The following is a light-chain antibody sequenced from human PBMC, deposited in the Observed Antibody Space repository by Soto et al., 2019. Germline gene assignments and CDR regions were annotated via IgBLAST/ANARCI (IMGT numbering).Light chain of an antibody. CDR3: QQYHNWPPWT. CDR2: GAS. Sequence: ETVMTQAPAILSVSPGVRVTLSCRAIQSVSSNLAWSQQKPGQGPRLLIYGASTRATGIPTRFSDRGSRTEFTLTISRLQSDDFELYYCQQYHNWPPWTFGKGPKVEVK. J-gene: IGKJ1*01. V-gene: IGKV3-15*01. CDR1: QSVSSN.